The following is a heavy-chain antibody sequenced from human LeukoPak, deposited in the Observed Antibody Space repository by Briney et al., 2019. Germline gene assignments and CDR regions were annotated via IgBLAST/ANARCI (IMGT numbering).Heavy chain of an antibody. V-gene: IGHV3-7*01. D-gene: IGHD2-15*01. CDR1: GFTFSSYW. CDR3: ARTARAIVVVVAATHFDY. J-gene: IGHJ4*02. CDR2: IKQDGREK. Sequence: GGSLRLSCAASGFTFSSYWMSWVRQAPGKGLEWVANIKQDGREKYYVDSVKGRFTISRDNAKNSLYLQMNSLRAEDTAVYYCARTARAIVVVVAATHFDYWGQGTLVTVSS.